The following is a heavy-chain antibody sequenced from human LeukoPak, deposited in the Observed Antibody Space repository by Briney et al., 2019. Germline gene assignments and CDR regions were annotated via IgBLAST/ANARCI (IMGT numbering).Heavy chain of an antibody. CDR1: GFTFSGSG. CDR3: ARDYDFWSGYYSPTRGYFGY. J-gene: IGHJ4*02. D-gene: IGHD3-3*01. Sequence: GGSLRLSCAASGFTFSGSGMHWVRQAPGKGLEWVTFIRYDGSNKYYTDSVKGRLTISRDNSKNTLYLQMDGLRAEDTAVDYCARDYDFWSGYYSPTRGYFGYWGQGTLVTVSS. CDR2: IRYDGSNK. V-gene: IGHV3-30*02.